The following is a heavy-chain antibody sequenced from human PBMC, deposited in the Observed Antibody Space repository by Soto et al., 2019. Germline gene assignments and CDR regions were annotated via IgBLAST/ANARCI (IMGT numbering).Heavy chain of an antibody. J-gene: IGHJ6*02. Sequence: QVQLVESGGGVVQPGRSLRLSCAASDFTFSSYRIHWVRQAPGKGLDWVAVISYDASDKYYADSVKGRFTISRDNSKNPLYLQMNSLRAEDTAVYYCVNERYGHLWLEDYGMDVWGQGTTVTFSS. CDR2: ISYDASDK. CDR3: VNERYGHLWLEDYGMDV. D-gene: IGHD5-18*01. CDR1: DFTFSSYR. V-gene: IGHV3-30*18.